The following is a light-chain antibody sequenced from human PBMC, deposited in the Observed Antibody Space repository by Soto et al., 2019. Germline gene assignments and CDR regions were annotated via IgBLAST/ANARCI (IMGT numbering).Light chain of an antibody. CDR1: SSDVGGYNY. J-gene: IGLJ1*01. V-gene: IGLV2-14*01. Sequence: QSALTQPASVSGSPGQSITISCTGTSSDVGGYNYVSWYQQHPGKAPKLMIYEVGNRPSGVSSRFSGSKSGSTASLTISGPQAEDEADYYCSSYTSSTTLYVFGTGTKVTVL. CDR2: EVG. CDR3: SSYTSSTTLYV.